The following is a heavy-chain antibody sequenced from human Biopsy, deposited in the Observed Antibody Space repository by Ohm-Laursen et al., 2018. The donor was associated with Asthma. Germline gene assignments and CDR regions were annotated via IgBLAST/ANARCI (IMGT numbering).Heavy chain of an antibody. J-gene: IGHJ4*02. CDR2: IIPIFGPT. CDR3: ARGPEYVRSSGALDY. Sequence: SSVKVSCKASGGTFSSNSINWVRQAPGQGLEWMGRIIPIFGPTNYAQKFQGRVTIGADDSTSTAYMELSSLSSEDTALYYCARGPEYVRSSGALDYWGQGTLVTVSS. D-gene: IGHD2-2*01. CDR1: GGTFSSNS. V-gene: IGHV1-69*15.